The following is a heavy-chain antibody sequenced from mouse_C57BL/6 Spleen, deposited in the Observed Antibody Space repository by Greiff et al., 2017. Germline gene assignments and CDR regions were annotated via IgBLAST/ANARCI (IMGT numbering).Heavy chain of an antibody. J-gene: IGHJ3*01. CDR3: ARRGLYYGSSWPWFAY. Sequence: QVQLQQSGAELMKPGASVKLSCKATGYTFTGYWIEWVKQRPGHGLEWIGEILPGSGSTNYNEKFKGKATFTADTSSNTAYMQLSSLTTEDSAIYYCARRGLYYGSSWPWFAYWGQGTLVTVSA. CDR1: GYTFTGYW. CDR2: ILPGSGST. V-gene: IGHV1-9*01. D-gene: IGHD1-1*01.